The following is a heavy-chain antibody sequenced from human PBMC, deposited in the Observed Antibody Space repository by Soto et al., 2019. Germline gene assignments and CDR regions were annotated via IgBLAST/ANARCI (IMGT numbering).Heavy chain of an antibody. CDR3: ARSIAAAGYAFDI. CDR2: INPNSGGT. V-gene: IGHV1-2*04. CDR1: GYTFTGYY. D-gene: IGHD6-13*01. J-gene: IGHJ3*02. Sequence: ASVKVSCKASGYTFTGYYMHWVRQAPGQGLEWMGWINPNSGGTNYAQKFQGWVTMTRDTSISTAYMELSRRRSDDTAVYYCARSIAAAGYAFDIWGQGTMVTVSS.